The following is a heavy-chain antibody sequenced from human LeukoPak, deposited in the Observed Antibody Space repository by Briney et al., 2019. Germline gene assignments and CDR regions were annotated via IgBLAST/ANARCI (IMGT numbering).Heavy chain of an antibody. CDR2: IYSSGST. V-gene: IGHV4-30-4*08. CDR3: ARLMGPSNYFDY. D-gene: IGHD2-2*01. CDR1: GGSISRVGYY. Sequence: SQTLSLTCTVSGGSISRVGYYWTWIRQPPGKGLELVGFIYSSGSTKYNPSLKSRVTISVDTSKNQFSLKLSSVTAADTAVYYCARLMGPSNYFDYWGQGTLVTVSS. J-gene: IGHJ4*02.